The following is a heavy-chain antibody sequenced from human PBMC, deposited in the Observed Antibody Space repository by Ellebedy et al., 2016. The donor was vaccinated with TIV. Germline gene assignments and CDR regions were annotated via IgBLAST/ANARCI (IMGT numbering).Heavy chain of an antibody. Sequence: GESLKISXKGSGYSFTSYWIGWVRQMPGKGLEWMGIFYPGGSDTRYSPSFQGHVTFSADKSISTAYLQWSSLRASDTAMYYCARLSSSAWFYFDYWGQGTLVTVSS. J-gene: IGHJ4*02. CDR1: GYSFTSYW. V-gene: IGHV5-51*01. D-gene: IGHD6-19*01. CDR2: FYPGGSDT. CDR3: ARLSSSAWFYFDY.